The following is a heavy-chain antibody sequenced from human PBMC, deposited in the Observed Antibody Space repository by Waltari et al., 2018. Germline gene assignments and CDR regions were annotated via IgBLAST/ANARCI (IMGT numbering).Heavy chain of an antibody. V-gene: IGHV4-34*01. CDR3: ARRRSNYVWGSYRY. J-gene: IGHJ4*02. Sequence: QVQLQQWGAGLLKPSETLSLTCAVYGGSFSGYYWSWIRQPPGKGLEWIGEINHSGSTNYNPSLKSRVTISVDTSKNQFSLKLSSVTAADTAVYYCARRRSNYVWGSYRYWGQGTLVTVSS. CDR2: INHSGST. CDR1: GGSFSGYY. D-gene: IGHD3-16*01.